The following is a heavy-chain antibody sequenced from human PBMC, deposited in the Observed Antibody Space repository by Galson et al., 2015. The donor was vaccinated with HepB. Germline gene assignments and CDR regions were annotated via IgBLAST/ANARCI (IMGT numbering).Heavy chain of an antibody. J-gene: IGHJ5*02. CDR2: IYYSGST. D-gene: IGHD6-19*01. CDR3: ARPAVLLAVAGPRGPFDP. CDR1: GSISSSSYY. V-gene: IGHV4-39*01. Sequence: GSISSSSYYWGWIRQPPGKGLEWIGSIYYSGSTYYNPSLKSRVTISVDTSKNQFSLKLSSVTAADTAVYYCARPAVLLAVAGPRGPFDPWGQGTLVTVSS.